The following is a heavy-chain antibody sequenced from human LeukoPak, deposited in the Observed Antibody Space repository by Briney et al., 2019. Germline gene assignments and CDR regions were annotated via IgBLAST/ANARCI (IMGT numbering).Heavy chain of an antibody. Sequence: GGSLRLSCAASGFTFSGYAMHWVRQAPGKGLEWVAAISYDGNNKYYTDSVKGRFTISRDNSKNTLYLQMTSLRAEDTAVYYCARGPRFAIRMIVVVTKGHFDYWGQGTLVTVSS. J-gene: IGHJ4*02. CDR3: ARGPRFAIRMIVVVTKGHFDY. CDR1: GFTFSGYA. CDR2: ISYDGNNK. V-gene: IGHV3-30*04. D-gene: IGHD3-22*01.